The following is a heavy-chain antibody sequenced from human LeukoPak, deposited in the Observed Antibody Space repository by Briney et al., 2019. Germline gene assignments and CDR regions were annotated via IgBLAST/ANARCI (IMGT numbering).Heavy chain of an antibody. CDR3: AKVYYSSPAYFFDY. Sequence: GGSLRLSCAASGLTFTNFAMSWVRQASGKGLEWVSGISGSGGSTSYADSVKGRFSISRDNSKNMVYLQMSTLRAEDTAVYYCAKVYYSSPAYFFDYWGQGTLVTVSS. CDR2: ISGSGGST. V-gene: IGHV3-23*01. D-gene: IGHD3-22*01. CDR1: GLTFTNFA. J-gene: IGHJ4*02.